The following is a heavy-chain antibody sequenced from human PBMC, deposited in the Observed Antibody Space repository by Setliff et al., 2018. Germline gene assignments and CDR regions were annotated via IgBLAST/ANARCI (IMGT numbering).Heavy chain of an antibody. CDR2: ISVYNGDT. D-gene: IGHD5-18*01. V-gene: IGHV1-18*01. CDR3: ARAPSVELVTIRTNSWFTY. J-gene: IGHJ4*02. Sequence: ASVKVSCKASGYTFRNYAFAWVRQAPGQGLEWVGWISVYNGDTNYAQKFQGRVTSTTDTSTSTAYMELRSLTSDDSAFYYCARAPSVELVTIRTNSWFTYWGQGTPVTVSS. CDR1: GYTFRNYA.